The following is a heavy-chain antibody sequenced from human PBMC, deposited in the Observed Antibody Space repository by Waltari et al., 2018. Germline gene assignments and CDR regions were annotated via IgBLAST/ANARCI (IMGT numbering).Heavy chain of an antibody. CDR1: GGTFSSYA. CDR3: ARTHYGGNNPFDY. CDR2: IIPIFDTA. D-gene: IGHD2-15*01. J-gene: IGHJ4*02. V-gene: IGHV1-69*01. Sequence: QVQLVQSGAEVKKPGSSVKVSCKASGGTFSSYAISWVRQAPGQGLEWMGGIIPIFDTANYAQKFQGRVTITADESTSTADVGLSSLRSEDTAVYYCARTHYGGNNPFDYWGQGTLVTVSS.